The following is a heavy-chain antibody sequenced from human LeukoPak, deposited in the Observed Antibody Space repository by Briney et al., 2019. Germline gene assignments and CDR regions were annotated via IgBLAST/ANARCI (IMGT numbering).Heavy chain of an antibody. D-gene: IGHD3-10*01. V-gene: IGHV1-2*02. CDR1: GCTFTGYY. J-gene: IGHJ5*02. Sequence: VASVKVSCKASGCTFTGYYMHWVRQAPGQGLEWMGWINPNSGGTNYAQKFQGRVTMTRDTSISTAYMELSRLRSDDTAVYYCARSGQLLWFGELYSIPRYNWFDPWGQGTLVTVSS. CDR2: INPNSGGT. CDR3: ARSGQLLWFGELYSIPRYNWFDP.